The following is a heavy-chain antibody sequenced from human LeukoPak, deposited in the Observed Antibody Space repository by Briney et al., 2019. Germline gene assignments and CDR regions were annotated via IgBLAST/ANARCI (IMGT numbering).Heavy chain of an antibody. CDR3: AKRYCSGGSCYYYYYYGMDV. CDR2: ISGSGGST. V-gene: IGHV3-23*01. J-gene: IGHJ6*02. Sequence: GGSLRLSCAASGFTFSSYAMSWVRQAPGKGLEWVSAISGSGGSTYYADSVKGRFTISRDNPKNTLYLQMNSLRAEDTAVYYCAKRYCSGGSCYYYYYYGMDVWGQGTTVTVSS. D-gene: IGHD2-15*01. CDR1: GFTFSSYA.